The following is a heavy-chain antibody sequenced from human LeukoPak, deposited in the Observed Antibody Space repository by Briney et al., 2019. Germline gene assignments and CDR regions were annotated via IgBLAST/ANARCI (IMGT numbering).Heavy chain of an antibody. V-gene: IGHV4-34*01. J-gene: IGHJ1*01. CDR3: ARVTPRVVAYCGSTSCPKRRSEYFQH. D-gene: IGHD2-2*01. CDR1: GGSFSGYY. CDR2: INHSGST. Sequence: PSETLSLTCAVYGGSFSGYYWSWIRQPPGKGLEWIGEINHSGSTNYNPSLKSRVTISVDTSKNQFSLKLSSVTAADTAVYYCARVTPRVVAYCGSTSCPKRRSEYFQHWGQGTLVTVSS.